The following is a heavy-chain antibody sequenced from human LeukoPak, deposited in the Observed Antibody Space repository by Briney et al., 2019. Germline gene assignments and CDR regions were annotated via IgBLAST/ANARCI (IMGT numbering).Heavy chain of an antibody. CDR1: GFTFHNSW. Sequence: GGSLRLSCAASGFTFHNSWMSWVRQAPGKGLEWVANIKGDGSEKAYVDSVKGRFTISRDNSKNTLYLQMNSLRAEDTAVYYCARGALWFGEFPTGMDVWGQGTTVTVSS. V-gene: IGHV3-7*02. CDR3: ARGALWFGEFPTGMDV. D-gene: IGHD3-10*01. CDR2: IKGDGSEK. J-gene: IGHJ6*02.